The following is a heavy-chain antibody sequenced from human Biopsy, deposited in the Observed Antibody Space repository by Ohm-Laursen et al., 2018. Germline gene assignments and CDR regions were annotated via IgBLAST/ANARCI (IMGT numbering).Heavy chain of an antibody. J-gene: IGHJ6*02. D-gene: IGHD3-9*01. CDR3: ARVPAYPSIDGYYGLDL. CDR2: INPNSGNA. Sequence: ASVKVSCKASGYTFAGYYLHWVRQAPGQGLEWMGMINPNSGNANYAQSFRGRLTVTRDTSISTAYMELTSLTFDDTAIYYCARVPAYPSIDGYYGLDLWGQGTTVIVSS. CDR1: GYTFAGYY. V-gene: IGHV1-2*02.